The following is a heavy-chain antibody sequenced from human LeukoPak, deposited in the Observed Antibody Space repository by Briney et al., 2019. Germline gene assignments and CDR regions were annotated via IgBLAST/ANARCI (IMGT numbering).Heavy chain of an antibody. CDR1: GFTFSSYG. CDR3: AKDWIGYCSGGSCYDLDY. Sequence: GRSLRLSCAASGFTFSSYGMHWVRQAPGKGLEWVAVISYDGSNKYYADSVKGRFTISRDNSKNTLYLQMNSLRAEDTAVYYYAKDWIGYCSGGSCYDLDYWGQGTLVTVSS. V-gene: IGHV3-30*18. CDR2: ISYDGSNK. J-gene: IGHJ4*02. D-gene: IGHD2-15*01.